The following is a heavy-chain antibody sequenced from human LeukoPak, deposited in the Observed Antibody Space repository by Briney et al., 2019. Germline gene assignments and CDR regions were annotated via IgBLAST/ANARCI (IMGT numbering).Heavy chain of an antibody. CDR3: ASLYSGSYYREYYFDY. CDR2: ICSGGST. Sequence: GGSLRLSCAASGFTVSSNYMSWVRQAPGKGLEWVSVICSGGSTYYADSVKGRFTISRHNSKNTLYLQMNSLRAEDTAVYYCASLYSGSYYREYYFDYWGQGTLVTVSS. CDR1: GFTVSSNY. V-gene: IGHV3-53*04. D-gene: IGHD1-26*01. J-gene: IGHJ4*02.